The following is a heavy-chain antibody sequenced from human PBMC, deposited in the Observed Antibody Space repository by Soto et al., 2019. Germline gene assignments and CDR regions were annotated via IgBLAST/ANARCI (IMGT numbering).Heavy chain of an antibody. CDR1: GLTFSSYA. CDR3: ARDVDRSNDY. D-gene: IGHD3-9*01. J-gene: IGHJ4*02. CDR2: ISRNGGST. Sequence: EVQLVESGGGLVQPGGSLRLSCAASGLTFSSYAMHWVRQAPGKGLEYVSAISRNGGSTYYANSVKGRFTISRDNAQNTLYLQMGSLRAEDMAVYYCARDVDRSNDYWGQGTLVTVSS. V-gene: IGHV3-64*01.